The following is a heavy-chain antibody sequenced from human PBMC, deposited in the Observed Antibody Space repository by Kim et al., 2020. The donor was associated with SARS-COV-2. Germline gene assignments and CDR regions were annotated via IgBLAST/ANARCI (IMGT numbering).Heavy chain of an antibody. D-gene: IGHD3-10*01. CDR2: ISSSGSTI. CDR1: GFTFSSYE. CDR3: ARGVSYYGSGSYYPYYYYGMDV. Sequence: GGSLRLSCAASGFTFSSYEMNWVRQAPGKGLEWVSYISSSGSTIYYADSVKGRFTISRDNAKNSLYLQMNSLRAEDTAVYYCARGVSYYGSGSYYPYYYYGMDVWGQGTTVTVSS. V-gene: IGHV3-48*03. J-gene: IGHJ6*02.